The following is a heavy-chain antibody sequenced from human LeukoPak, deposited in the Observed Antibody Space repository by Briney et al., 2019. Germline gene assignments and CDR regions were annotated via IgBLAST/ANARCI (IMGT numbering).Heavy chain of an antibody. CDR1: RFTFSRYS. V-gene: IGHV3-21*01. CDR2: ISSSCRFI. D-gene: IGHD6-19*01. Sequence: GGSLRLSCAASRFTFSRYSMNWVRQAPWKELACVSSISSSCRFISYADSVKGRFTNSTDNAENSLYLQLNSLRAEDTGVYYCARFHQYTSGDYWGQGTLVTVSS. J-gene: IGHJ4*02. CDR3: ARFHQYTSGDY.